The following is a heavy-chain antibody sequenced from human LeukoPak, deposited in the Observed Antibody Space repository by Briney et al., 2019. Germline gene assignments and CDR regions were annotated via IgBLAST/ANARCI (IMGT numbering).Heavy chain of an antibody. Sequence: SETLSLTCTVSGGSISRYYWSWIRQPPGKGLEWIGYIYYSGSTNYNPSLKSRVTISVDTSKNQFSLKLSSVTAADTAVYYCASSGYSYGYNAFDIWGQGTMVTVSS. CDR2: IYYSGST. CDR1: GGSISRYY. D-gene: IGHD5-18*01. V-gene: IGHV4-59*08. CDR3: ASSGYSYGYNAFDI. J-gene: IGHJ3*02.